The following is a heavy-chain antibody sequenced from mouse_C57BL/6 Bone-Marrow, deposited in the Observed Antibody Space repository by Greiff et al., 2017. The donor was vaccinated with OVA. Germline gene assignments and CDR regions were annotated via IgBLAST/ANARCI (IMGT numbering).Heavy chain of an antibody. Sequence: EVQLVESGGGLVKPGGSLKLSCAASGFTFSSYAMSWVRQTPEKRLEWVATISDGGSYTYYPDNVKGRFTISRDNAKNNLYLQMSHLKSEDTAMYYCARVDTTVVAKAYWGQGTLVTVSA. CDR3: ARVDTTVVAKAY. J-gene: IGHJ3*01. D-gene: IGHD1-1*01. CDR1: GFTFSSYA. V-gene: IGHV5-4*01. CDR2: ISDGGSYT.